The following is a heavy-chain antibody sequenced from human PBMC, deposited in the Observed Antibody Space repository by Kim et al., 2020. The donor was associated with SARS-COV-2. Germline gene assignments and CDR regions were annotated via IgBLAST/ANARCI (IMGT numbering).Heavy chain of an antibody. Sequence: SETLSLTCTVSGASVSSGSYYWSWIRQSAEKGLEWIGSIYTSGSTDYNPSLMRRVSMSLDMSANQVSLRLHSVTAADTAVYYCAGVLNTGRLNWFDPWGQGTLVAVSS. V-gene: IGHV4-61*02. CDR2: IYTSGST. D-gene: IGHD1-1*01. CDR3: AGVLNTGRLNWFDP. CDR1: GASVSSGSYY. J-gene: IGHJ5*02.